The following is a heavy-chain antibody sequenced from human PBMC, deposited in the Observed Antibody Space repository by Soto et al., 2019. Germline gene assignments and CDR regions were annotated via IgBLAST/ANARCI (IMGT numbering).Heavy chain of an antibody. CDR1: GYTFSSYH. V-gene: IGHV1-18*01. CDR3: ARDLPPVDY. CDR2: ISAYNGNT. J-gene: IGHJ4*02. Sequence: QIQLVQSGAEVKKPGASVKVSCKASGYTFSSYHITWVRQAPGQGLEWMGWISAYNGNTNYAQNPXGRVTMTTDPSTSTAYMELRSLRSDDPAVYYCARDLPPVDYWGQGTLVTVSS.